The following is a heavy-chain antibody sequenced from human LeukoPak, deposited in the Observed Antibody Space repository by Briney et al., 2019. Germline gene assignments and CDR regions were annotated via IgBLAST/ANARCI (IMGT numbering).Heavy chain of an antibody. J-gene: IGHJ3*02. CDR2: INPNSGGT. CDR1: GGTFSSYA. CDR3: ATYSSGWYDAFDI. Sequence: GASVKVSCKASGGTFSSYAISWVRQAPGQGLEWMGWINPNSGGTNYAQKFQGRVTMTRDTSISTAYMELSRLRSDDTAVYYCATYSSGWYDAFDIWGQGTMVTVSS. V-gene: IGHV1-2*02. D-gene: IGHD6-19*01.